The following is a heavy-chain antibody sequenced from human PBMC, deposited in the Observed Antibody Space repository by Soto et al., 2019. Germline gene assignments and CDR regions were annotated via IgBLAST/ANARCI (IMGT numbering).Heavy chain of an antibody. CDR3: ARGRRFSTVVTPI. CDR1: GFTFSSYA. J-gene: IGHJ4*02. Sequence: GGSLRLSCAASGFTFSSYAMHWVRQAPGKGLEWVAVISYDGSNKYYADSVKGRFTISRDNSKNTLYLQMNSLRAEDTAVYYCARGRRFSTVVTPIWGQGTLVTVSS. V-gene: IGHV3-30-3*01. D-gene: IGHD4-17*01. CDR2: ISYDGSNK.